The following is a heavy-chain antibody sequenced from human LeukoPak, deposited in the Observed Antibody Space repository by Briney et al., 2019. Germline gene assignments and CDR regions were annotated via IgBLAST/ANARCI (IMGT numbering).Heavy chain of an antibody. CDR1: GGSISSYY. CDR3: ARETGYGDYDFDY. J-gene: IGHJ4*02. V-gene: IGHV4-59*01. CDR2: IYYSGST. D-gene: IGHD4-17*01. Sequence: SETLSLTCTVSGGSISSYYWSWIRQPPGKGLEWIGYIYYSGSTNYNPSLKSRVTISVDTSKNQFSLKLSSVTAADTAVYYCARETGYGDYDFDYWGQGTLVTVSS.